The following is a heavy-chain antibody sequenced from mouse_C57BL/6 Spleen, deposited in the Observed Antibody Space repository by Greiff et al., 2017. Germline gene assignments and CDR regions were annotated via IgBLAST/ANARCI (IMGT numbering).Heavy chain of an antibody. D-gene: IGHD2-2*01. CDR1: GFSLSTSGMG. CDR2: IYWDYDN. J-gene: IGHJ1*03. Sequence: QVTLKESGPGILQSSQTLSLTCSFSGFSLSTSGMGLGWIRQPSGKGLEWPAHIYWDYDNRYNPALKSLLTISKTTSRNQVVPKIASVDTADTATYFCARRNHGYYWYFVVWGTGTTVTVSS. V-gene: IGHV8-12*01. CDR3: ARRNHGYYWYFVV.